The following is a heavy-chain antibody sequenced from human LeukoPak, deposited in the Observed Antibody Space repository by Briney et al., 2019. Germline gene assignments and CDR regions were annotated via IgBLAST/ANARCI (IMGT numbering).Heavy chain of an antibody. CDR3: ATYGGNPFDY. Sequence: SETLSLTCTVSGGSISSYYWSWIRQPPGKGLEWIGYIYYSGSTNYNPSLKSRVTISVDTSKNQFPLKLSSVTAADTAVYYCATYGGNPFDYWGQGTLVTVSS. D-gene: IGHD4-23*01. CDR2: IYYSGST. CDR1: GGSISSYY. V-gene: IGHV4-59*01. J-gene: IGHJ4*02.